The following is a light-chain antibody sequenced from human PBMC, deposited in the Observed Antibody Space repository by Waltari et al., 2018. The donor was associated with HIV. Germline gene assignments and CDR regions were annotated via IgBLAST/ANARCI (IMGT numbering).Light chain of an antibody. V-gene: IGLV2-14*01. CDR3: DSYTPQSFHV. CDR1: TSDVGGYNY. Sequence: QSALTQPASVSGSPGQSITISCTGTTSDVGGYNYASWYQQHPGTSTRLIIFEVTKRPPGISTRFSGSKSGNSASLTISGLQSEDEADYYCDSYTPQSFHVFGSGTRVTVL. CDR2: EVT. J-gene: IGLJ1*01.